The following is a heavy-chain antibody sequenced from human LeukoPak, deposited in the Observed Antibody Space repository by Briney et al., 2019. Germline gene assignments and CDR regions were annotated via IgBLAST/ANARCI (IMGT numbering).Heavy chain of an antibody. CDR2: INHSGST. J-gene: IGHJ4*02. V-gene: IGHV4-34*01. CDR1: GGSFSGYY. Sequence: PSETLSLTCAVYGGSFSGYYWSWIRQPPGKGLEWIGEINHSGSTNYNPSLKSRVTISVDTSKNQFSLKLSSVTAADTAVYYCARGRGYSNSKLDYWGQGTLVTGSS. D-gene: IGHD4-11*01. CDR3: ARGRGYSNSKLDY.